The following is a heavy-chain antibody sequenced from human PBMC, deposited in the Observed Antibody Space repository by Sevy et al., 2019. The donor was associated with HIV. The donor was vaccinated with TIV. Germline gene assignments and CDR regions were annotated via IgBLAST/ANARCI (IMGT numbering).Heavy chain of an antibody. D-gene: IGHD1-26*01. CDR1: GFSLDDYA. CDR3: ARDIVVGSNSETSSPPFFFYYFDS. J-gene: IGHJ4*02. CDR2: ISWNSGSI. Sequence: GGSLRLSCAASGFSLDDYAMHWVRQSSGKGLEWVAGISWNSGSIGYADSVKGRFTISRDNARNTLYLQMNNMRSEDTALYYCARDIVVGSNSETSSPPFFFYYFDSWGQGTLVTVSS. V-gene: IGHV3-9*01.